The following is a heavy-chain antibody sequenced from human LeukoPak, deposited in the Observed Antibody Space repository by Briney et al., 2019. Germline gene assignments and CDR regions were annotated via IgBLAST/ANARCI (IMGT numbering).Heavy chain of an antibody. CDR3: ARDPPRDFGVVIMGGDYYMDV. CDR1: GGTFSSYA. CDR2: IIPIFGTA. V-gene: IGHV1-69*13. Sequence: SVKVSCKASGGTFSSYAISWVRQAPGQGLEWMGGIIPIFGTANCAQKFQGRVTITADESTSTAYMELSSLRSEDTAVYYCARDPPRDFGVVIMGGDYYMDVWGKGTTVTVSS. J-gene: IGHJ6*03. D-gene: IGHD3-3*01.